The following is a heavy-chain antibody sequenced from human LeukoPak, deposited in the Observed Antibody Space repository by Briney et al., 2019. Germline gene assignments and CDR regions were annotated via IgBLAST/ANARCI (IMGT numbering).Heavy chain of an antibody. CDR1: GFTFDDYA. V-gene: IGHV3-9*01. CDR2: ISWNSGSI. D-gene: IGHD3-9*01. Sequence: QSGGSLRLSCAASGFTFDDYAMHWVRQAPGKGLEWVSGISWNSGSIGYADSVKGRFTISRDNAKNSLYLQMNSLRAEGTALYYCAKGLYYDILTGYSGFDYWGQGTLVTVSS. J-gene: IGHJ4*02. CDR3: AKGLYYDILTGYSGFDY.